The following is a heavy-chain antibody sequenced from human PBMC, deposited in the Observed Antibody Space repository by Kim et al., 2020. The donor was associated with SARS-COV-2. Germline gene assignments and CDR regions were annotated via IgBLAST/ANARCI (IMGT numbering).Heavy chain of an antibody. D-gene: IGHD6-13*01. Sequence: ASVKVSCKASGYTFTSYAMHWVRQAPGQRLEWMGWINAGNGNTKYSQKFQGRVTITRDTSASTAYMELSSLRSEDTAVYYCARDKGLGSYSSSWFYYYGMDVWGQGTTVTVSS. CDR1: GYTFTSYA. J-gene: IGHJ6*02. CDR3: ARDKGLGSYSSSWFYYYGMDV. CDR2: INAGNGNT. V-gene: IGHV1-3*01.